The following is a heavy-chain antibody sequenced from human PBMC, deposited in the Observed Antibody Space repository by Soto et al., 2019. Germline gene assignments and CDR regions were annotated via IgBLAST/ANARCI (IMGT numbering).Heavy chain of an antibody. V-gene: IGHV2-5*01. CDR2: VYWNDDK. J-gene: IGHJ4*02. CDR3: AHRHFNKVAYFDF. Sequence: SGPTLVNPTQTLTLTCTVSGFSLSTIGVGVGWIRQPPGKALEWLAIVYWNDDKRYSPSLENRPTIARDASKNQVVLTMTNMDPVDTATYYCAHRHFNKVAYFDFWGQGTLVTVSS. CDR1: GFSLSTIGVG.